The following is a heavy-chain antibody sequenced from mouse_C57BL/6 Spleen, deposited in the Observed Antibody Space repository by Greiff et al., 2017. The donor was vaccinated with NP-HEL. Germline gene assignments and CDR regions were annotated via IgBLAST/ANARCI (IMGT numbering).Heavy chain of an antibody. Sequence: EVKVVESGGGLVQPGGSLKLSCAASGFTFSDYGMAWVRQAPRKGPEWVAFISNLAYSIYYADTVTGRFTISRENAKNTLYLEMSSLRSEDTAMYYCARHELGLAYWGQGTLVTVSA. J-gene: IGHJ3*01. D-gene: IGHD4-1*01. CDR1: GFTFSDYG. CDR3: ARHELGLAY. V-gene: IGHV5-15*01. CDR2: ISNLAYSI.